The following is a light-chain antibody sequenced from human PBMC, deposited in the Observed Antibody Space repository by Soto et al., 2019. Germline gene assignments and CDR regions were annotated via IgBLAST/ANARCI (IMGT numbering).Light chain of an antibody. Sequence: DIQMTHSPSSLSASVGDRVTITRRASQSIARYLAWYQQKPGRAPKLLIYAASTLQSGVPSRFSGSGSGADFTLTIGSLQPEDFATYYCQKHNSSPPSFGGGTKVDIK. J-gene: IGKJ4*01. V-gene: IGKV1-27*01. CDR2: AAS. CDR3: QKHNSSPPS. CDR1: QSIARY.